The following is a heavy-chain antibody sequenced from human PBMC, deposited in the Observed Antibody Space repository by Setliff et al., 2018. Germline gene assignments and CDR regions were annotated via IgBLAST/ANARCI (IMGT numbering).Heavy chain of an antibody. CDR1: GYTFTSHD. D-gene: IGHD1-1*01. CDR3: ARDGTVPTSFTYSFYMDL. V-gene: IGHV1-8*01. J-gene: IGHJ6*03. CDR2: MNPNNGNT. Sequence: ASVKVSCKASGYTFTSHDINWVRQATGQGLEWMGWMNPNNGNTGCVQKFQGRLTMTRNTSISTAYMELSSLRSDDTGVYYCARDGTVPTSFTYSFYMDLWGKGTTVTVSS.